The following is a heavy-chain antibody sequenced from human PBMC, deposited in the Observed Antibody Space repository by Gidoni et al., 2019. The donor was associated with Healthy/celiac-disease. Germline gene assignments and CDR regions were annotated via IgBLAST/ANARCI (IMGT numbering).Heavy chain of an antibody. Sequence: EVQLLESGGGLVQPGGSLSLSCAASGFTFSSYAMSWVRQAPGKGLEWVSAISGSGGSTYYADSVKGRFTISRDNSKNTLYLQMNSLRAEDTAVYYCAKGAAAAAPWDYYYYMDVWGKGTTVTVSS. CDR1: GFTFSSYA. J-gene: IGHJ6*03. D-gene: IGHD6-13*01. CDR3: AKGAAAAAPWDYYYYMDV. V-gene: IGHV3-23*01. CDR2: ISGSGGST.